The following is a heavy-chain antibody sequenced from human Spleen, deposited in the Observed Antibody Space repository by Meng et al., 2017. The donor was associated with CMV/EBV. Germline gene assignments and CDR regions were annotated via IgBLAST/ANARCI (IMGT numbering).Heavy chain of an antibody. D-gene: IGHD3-16*01. CDR2: ISSSSSYI. Sequence: LSLTCAASGFTFSSYSMNWVRQAPGKGLEWVSSISSSSSYIYYADSVKGRFTISRDNAKNSLYLQMNSLRAEDTAVYYCARDQVSQERSLGKFWHYYYGMDVWGQGTTVTVSS. CDR1: GFTFSSYS. J-gene: IGHJ6*02. V-gene: IGHV3-21*01. CDR3: ARDQVSQERSLGKFWHYYYGMDV.